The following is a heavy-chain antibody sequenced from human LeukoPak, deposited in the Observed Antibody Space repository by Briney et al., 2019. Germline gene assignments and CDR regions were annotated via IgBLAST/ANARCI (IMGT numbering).Heavy chain of an antibody. CDR3: AREGDSGYVELDS. Sequence: GGSLRLSCAASGFTFSSYSMNWVRQAPGKGLEWVSCISSSSRYIYYADSVKGRFTISRDNAKNSLNLQMNSLRAEDTAVYYCAREGDSGYVELDSWGQGTLVTVSS. CDR2: ISSSSRYI. V-gene: IGHV3-21*01. J-gene: IGHJ4*02. CDR1: GFTFSSYS. D-gene: IGHD5-12*01.